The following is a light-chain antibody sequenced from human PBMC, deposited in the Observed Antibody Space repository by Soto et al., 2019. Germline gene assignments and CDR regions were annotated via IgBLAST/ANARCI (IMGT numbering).Light chain of an antibody. J-gene: IGLJ2*01. CDR2: LNSDGSH. Sequence: QSVLTQSPSASASLGASVKLTCTLSSGHSSYAIAWHQQQPEKGPRYLMTLNSDGSHSKGDRIPDRFSGSSSGAERYLTISSLQSEDEADYYCQTWGTGVVFGGGTKLTFL. CDR3: QTWGTGVV. V-gene: IGLV4-69*01. CDR1: SGHSSYA.